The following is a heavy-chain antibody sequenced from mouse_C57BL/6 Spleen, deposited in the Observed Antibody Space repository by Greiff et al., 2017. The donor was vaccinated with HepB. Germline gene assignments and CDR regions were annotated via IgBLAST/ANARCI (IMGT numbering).Heavy chain of an antibody. CDR2: IYPGDGDT. V-gene: IGHV1-82*01. CDR1: GYAFSSSW. J-gene: IGHJ3*01. CDR3: AKSFITTVVEGFGD. Sequence: VQRVESGPELVKPGASVKISCKASGYAFSSSWMNWVKQRPGKGLEWIGRIYPGDGDTNYNGKFKGKATLTADKSAHTAYMQLSSLTSEDSAVSFCAKSFITTVVEGFGDWGQGTLVTVAA. D-gene: IGHD1-1*01.